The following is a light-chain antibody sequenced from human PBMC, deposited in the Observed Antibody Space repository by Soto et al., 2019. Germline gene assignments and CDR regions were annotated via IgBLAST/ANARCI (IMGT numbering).Light chain of an antibody. J-gene: IGLJ1*01. CDR2: DVN. CDR3: SSYTRSSTRV. CDR1: SSDVGGYNY. V-gene: IGLV2-14*01. Sequence: QSALTQPASVSGSPGQSITISCTGTSSDVGGYNYVSWYQQNPGKAPKLMIYDVNNRPSGVSYRFSGSKSGNTASLTISGLPAEDEADYYCSSYTRSSTRVFGTGTKLTVL.